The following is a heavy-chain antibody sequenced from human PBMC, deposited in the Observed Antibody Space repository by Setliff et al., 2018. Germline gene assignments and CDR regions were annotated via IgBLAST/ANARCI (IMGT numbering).Heavy chain of an antibody. V-gene: IGHV4-61*01. CDR2: IHENGKS. CDR3: ARLWISYESNTYFYPKYFDF. J-gene: IGHJ4*02. CDR1: GGSVGSGYY. D-gene: IGHD3-22*01. Sequence: PSETLSLTCTVSGGSVGSGYYWNWIRQSPDNRLQWIAEIHENGKSKYNPSLNSRVAISVDTSENQFSLRLNSWTAADTAVYYCARLWISYESNTYFYPKYFDFWGQGTLVTVSS.